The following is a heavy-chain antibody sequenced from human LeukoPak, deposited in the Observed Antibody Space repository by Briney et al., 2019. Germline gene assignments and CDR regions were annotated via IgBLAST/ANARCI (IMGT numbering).Heavy chain of an antibody. Sequence: SETLSLTCTVSGGSISSGGYYWSWIRQHPGKGLEWIGYIYYSGSTYYNPSLKSRVTISVDTSKNQFSLKLSSVTAADTAVYYCAANDYGLNWFDPWGQGTLVTVSS. CDR3: AANDYGLNWFDP. CDR2: IYYSGST. J-gene: IGHJ5*02. CDR1: GGSISSGGYY. D-gene: IGHD4-17*01. V-gene: IGHV4-31*03.